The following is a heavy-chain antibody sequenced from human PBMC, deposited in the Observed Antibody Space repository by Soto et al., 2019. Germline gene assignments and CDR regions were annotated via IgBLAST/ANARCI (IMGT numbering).Heavy chain of an antibody. D-gene: IGHD3-22*01. CDR3: ARAVGYYYDSSGYYSYDAFDI. J-gene: IGHJ3*02. V-gene: IGHV6-1*01. CDR1: VDSVSSNSAA. Sequence: SQTLSLTCAISVDSVSSNSAAWNWIRQSPSRGLEWLGRTYYRSKWYNDYAVPVKSRITINPDTSKNQFSLQLNSVTPEDTAVYYCARAVGYYYDSSGYYSYDAFDIWGQGTMVTVSS. CDR2: TYYRSKWYN.